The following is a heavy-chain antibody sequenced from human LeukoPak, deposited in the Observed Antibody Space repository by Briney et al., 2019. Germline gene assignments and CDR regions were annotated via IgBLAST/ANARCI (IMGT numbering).Heavy chain of an antibody. V-gene: IGHV3-53*01. J-gene: IGHJ4*02. Sequence: PGGSLRLSCAASGFTVSSNYMSWVRQAPGKGLEWVSVFYSGGSTYYADSVRGRLTISRDNSKNTLYLQMNSLRPEDPAVYNCAGPAGDYYNPFDYWGQGTLVTVSS. D-gene: IGHD4-17*01. CDR1: GFTVSSNY. CDR3: AGPAGDYYNPFDY. CDR2: FYSGGST.